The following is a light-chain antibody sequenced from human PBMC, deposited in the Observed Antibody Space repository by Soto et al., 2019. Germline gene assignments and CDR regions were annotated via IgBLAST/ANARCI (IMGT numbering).Light chain of an antibody. Sequence: EIVMTQSPASLSLSPGDRATLSCRASQSVRSSDLAWYQQKPGQAPRLLIYQTSIRAAGIPARFSASGSGTDFTLTISDVQPEDFALYYCHQRQSWPRTFGQGTKVDIK. CDR1: QSVRSSD. CDR2: QTS. V-gene: IGKV3D-20*02. J-gene: IGKJ1*01. CDR3: HQRQSWPRT.